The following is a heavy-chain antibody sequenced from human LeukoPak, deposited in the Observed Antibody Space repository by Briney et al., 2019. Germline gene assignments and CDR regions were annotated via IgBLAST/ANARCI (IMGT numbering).Heavy chain of an antibody. CDR2: INSDGSWT. J-gene: IGHJ4*02. V-gene: IGHV3-74*01. Sequence: GGSLRLSCAASGNYWMHWVRQAPGKGLVWVSHINSDGSWTSYADSVKGRFTISKDNAKNTVYLQMNSLRAEDTAVYYCARDHLPVATQYYFDYWGQGTLVTVSS. CDR3: ARDHLPVATQYYFDY. CDR1: GNYW. D-gene: IGHD1-26*01.